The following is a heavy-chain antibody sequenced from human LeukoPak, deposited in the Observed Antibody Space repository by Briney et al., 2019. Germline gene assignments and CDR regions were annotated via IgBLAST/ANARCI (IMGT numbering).Heavy chain of an antibody. Sequence: PSETLSLTCAVSGGSISSGYWWSWVCQPPGKGLVWIGEISHSGSTNYNPSLTSRVTISVDKSKKQFSLKLSSVTAADTAVYYCARVAQKLERIAVAATSEWRANWYFDLWGRGTLLTVSS. J-gene: IGHJ2*01. CDR3: ARVAQKLERIAVAATSEWRANWYFDL. D-gene: IGHD6-19*01. V-gene: IGHV4-4*02. CDR1: GGSISSGYW. CDR2: ISHSGST.